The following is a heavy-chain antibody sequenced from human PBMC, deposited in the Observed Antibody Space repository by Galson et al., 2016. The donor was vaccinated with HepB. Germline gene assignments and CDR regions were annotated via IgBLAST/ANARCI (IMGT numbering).Heavy chain of an antibody. D-gene: IGHD3-22*01. CDR2: ISRTSTYI. V-gene: IGHV3-21*01. Sequence: SLRLSCAASGFTCSEFNLNWVRQAPGKGPEGVASISRTSTYIESAASVRGRFILSSDNAENSLYLQMATLRAEDTAVYYCARDLSYYDSCVSDFWGQGTLVTVSS. J-gene: IGHJ4*02. CDR3: ARDLSYYDSCVSDF. CDR1: GFTCSEFN.